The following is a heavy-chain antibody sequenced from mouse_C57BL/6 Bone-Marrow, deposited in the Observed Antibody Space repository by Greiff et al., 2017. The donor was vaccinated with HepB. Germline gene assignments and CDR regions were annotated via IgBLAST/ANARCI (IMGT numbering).Heavy chain of an antibody. Sequence: VQLQQSGPGLAKPSQTLSLTCSVTGYSITSDYWNWIRKFPGNKLEYMGYISYSGSTYYNPSLKSRISITRDTSKNQYYLQLNSLTTEDTATYYCARYPSHYYGSSYHWYFDVWGTGTTVTVSS. J-gene: IGHJ1*03. D-gene: IGHD1-1*01. CDR3: ARYPSHYYGSSYHWYFDV. CDR1: GYSITSDY. V-gene: IGHV3-8*01. CDR2: ISYSGST.